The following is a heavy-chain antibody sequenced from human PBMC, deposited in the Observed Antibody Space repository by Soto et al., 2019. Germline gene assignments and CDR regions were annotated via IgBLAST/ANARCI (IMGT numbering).Heavy chain of an antibody. CDR2: IIPIFGTA. Sequence: SVKVSCKASGGTFSSYAISWVRQAPGQGLEWMGGIIPIFGTANYAQKFQGGVTITADESTSTAYMELSSLRSEDTAVYYCARAREGSSWRHDAFDIWGQGTMVTVSS. V-gene: IGHV1-69*13. CDR3: ARAREGSSWRHDAFDI. J-gene: IGHJ3*02. CDR1: GGTFSSYA. D-gene: IGHD6-13*01.